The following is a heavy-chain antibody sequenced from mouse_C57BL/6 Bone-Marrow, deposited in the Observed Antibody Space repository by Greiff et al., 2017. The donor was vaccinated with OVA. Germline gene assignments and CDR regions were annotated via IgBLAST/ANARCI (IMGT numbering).Heavy chain of an antibody. D-gene: IGHD1-1*01. CDR2: IHPNSGST. V-gene: IGHV1-64*01. CDR3: ARGQLYYYGSSYYFDY. J-gene: IGHJ2*01. Sequence: VQLQQPGAELVKPGASVKLSCKASGYTFTSYWMHWVKQRPGQGLEWIGMIHPNSGSTNYNEKFKSKATLTVDKSSSTAYMQLSSLTSEDSAVYYCARGQLYYYGSSYYFDYWGQGTTLTVSS. CDR1: GYTFTSYW.